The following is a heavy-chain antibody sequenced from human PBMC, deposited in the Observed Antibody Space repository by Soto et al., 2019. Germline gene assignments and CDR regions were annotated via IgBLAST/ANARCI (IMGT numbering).Heavy chain of an antibody. Sequence: ASVKVSCKASGYTFTSYAMHWVRQAPGQRLEWMGWINAGNGNTKYSQKFQGRVTITRDTSASTAYMELSSLRSEDTAVYYCAREKRMVNSYYYYGMDVWGQGTTVTV. CDR3: AREKRMVNSYYYYGMDV. J-gene: IGHJ6*02. D-gene: IGHD5-18*01. CDR2: INAGNGNT. CDR1: GYTFTSYA. V-gene: IGHV1-3*01.